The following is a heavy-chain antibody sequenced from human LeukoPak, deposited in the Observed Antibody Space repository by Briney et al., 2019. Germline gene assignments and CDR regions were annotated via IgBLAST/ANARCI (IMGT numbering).Heavy chain of an antibody. CDR2: LNWNGGST. J-gene: IGHJ3*01. V-gene: IGHV3-20*04. D-gene: IGHD5-24*01. CDR3: ARDGGYIALDV. CDR1: GFTFENHG. Sequence: GGSLRLSCAASGFTFENHGMSWVRQAPGKGLEWVSGLNWNGGSTSYADSVKGRFTISRDNAKKSLYLQMNSLRAEDTALYYCARDGGYIALDVWGQGTTVTVSS.